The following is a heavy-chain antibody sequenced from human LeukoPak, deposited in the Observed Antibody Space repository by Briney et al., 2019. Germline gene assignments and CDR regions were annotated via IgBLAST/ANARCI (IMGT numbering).Heavy chain of an antibody. J-gene: IGHJ3*02. V-gene: IGHV4-39*01. CDR1: GGSIFSSNSY. Sequence: PSETLSLTCTVSGGSIFSSNSYWGWIRQPPGKGLEWIGSIYYSGNTYYNASLKSRVTISVDTSKNQFSLKLNSVTAADTAVYYCARPPRHDFDDSRVHDAFDIWGQGTMVTVSS. CDR2: IYYSGNT. D-gene: IGHD2-15*01. CDR3: ARPPRHDFDDSRVHDAFDI.